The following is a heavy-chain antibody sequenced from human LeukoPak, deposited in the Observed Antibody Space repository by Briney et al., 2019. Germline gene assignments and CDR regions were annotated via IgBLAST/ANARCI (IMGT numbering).Heavy chain of an antibody. CDR1: GGSISSYY. CDR2: IYYSGST. Sequence: SETLSLTCTVSGGSISSYYWSWIRQPPGKGLDWIGYIYYSGSTNYNPSLKSRVTISVDTSKNQFSLKLSSVTAADTAVYYCARDVSGYSSSWLYYWGQGTLVTVSS. D-gene: IGHD6-13*01. CDR3: ARDVSGYSSSWLYY. V-gene: IGHV4-59*01. J-gene: IGHJ4*02.